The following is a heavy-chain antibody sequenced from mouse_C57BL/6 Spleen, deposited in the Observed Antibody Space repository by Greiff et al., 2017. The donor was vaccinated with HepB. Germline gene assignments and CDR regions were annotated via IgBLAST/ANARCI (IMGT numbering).Heavy chain of an antibody. J-gene: IGHJ1*03. Sequence: EVMLVESGGGLVQPGGSLSLSCAASGFTFTDYYMSWVRQPPGKALEWLGFIRNKANGYTTEYSASVKGRFTISRDNSQSILYLQMNALRAEDSATYYCARPGTGYFDVWGTGTTVTVSS. CDR1: GFTFTDYY. D-gene: IGHD4-1*01. V-gene: IGHV7-3*01. CDR3: ARPGTGYFDV. CDR2: IRNKANGYTT.